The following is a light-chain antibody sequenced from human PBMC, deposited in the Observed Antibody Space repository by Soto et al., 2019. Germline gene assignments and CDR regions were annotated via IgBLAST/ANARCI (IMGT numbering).Light chain of an antibody. Sequence: ATTQPASVSGSPGQSITISCTATSSDIGHYDYVSWYQQHPGKAPNLIIYHVTYRPSGVSNRYSGSKSGNSASLTISGLQADDEADYYCCSLTTSHTYVFGSGTKVTVL. CDR3: CSLTTSHTYV. J-gene: IGLJ1*01. CDR2: HVT. V-gene: IGLV2-14*03. CDR1: SSDIGHYDY.